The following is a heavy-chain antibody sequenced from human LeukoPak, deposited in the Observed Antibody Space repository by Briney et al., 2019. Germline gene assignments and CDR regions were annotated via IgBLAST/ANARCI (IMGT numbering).Heavy chain of an antibody. V-gene: IGHV3-23*01. CDR2: ISGSGGST. CDR1: GFAFSSYT. Sequence: GGSLRLSCAASGFAFSSYTMGWVRQAPEQGLEWVSAISGSGGSTYYADSVKGRFTISRDNSKNTLYVQMNSLRAEDTAVYYCATKTSYCGSDCYPYYFDHWGQGTLVTVSS. J-gene: IGHJ4*02. D-gene: IGHD2-21*02. CDR3: ATKTSYCGSDCYPYYFDH.